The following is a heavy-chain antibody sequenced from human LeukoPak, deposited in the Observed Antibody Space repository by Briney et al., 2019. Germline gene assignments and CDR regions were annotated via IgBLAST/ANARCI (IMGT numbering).Heavy chain of an antibody. Sequence: SETLSLTCTVSGGSISSSSYYWGWIRQPPGKGLEWIGSIYYSGSTYYNPSLKSRVTISVDTSKNQFSLKLSSVTAADTAVYYCARGRLSSYYDSSGYLFDIWGQGTMVTVSS. CDR1: GGSISSSSYY. J-gene: IGHJ3*02. CDR3: ARGRLSSYYDSSGYLFDI. V-gene: IGHV4-39*01. CDR2: IYYSGST. D-gene: IGHD3-22*01.